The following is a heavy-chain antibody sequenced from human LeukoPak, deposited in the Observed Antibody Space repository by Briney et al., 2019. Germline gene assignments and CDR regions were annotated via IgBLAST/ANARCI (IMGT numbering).Heavy chain of an antibody. V-gene: IGHV3-23*01. CDR1: GFTFSSYG. CDR3: ARDYSSSWYTGFDP. CDR2: ISGSGDKT. Sequence: GGSLRLSCVASGFTFSSYGMGWVRQAPGKGLQWVSTISGSGDKTFYADSVKGRFTISRDNSQNTLYLQMNSLRAEDTALYYCARDYSSSWYTGFDPWGQGTLVTVSS. J-gene: IGHJ5*02. D-gene: IGHD6-13*01.